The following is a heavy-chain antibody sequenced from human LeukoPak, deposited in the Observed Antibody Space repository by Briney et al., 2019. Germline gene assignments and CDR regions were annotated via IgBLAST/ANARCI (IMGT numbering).Heavy chain of an antibody. CDR2: IKQDGSEK. Sequence: QTGGSLRLSCAASGFTFSSYWMSWVRQAPGKGLEWVANIKQDGSEKYYMDSVEGRFTISRDNAKNSLYLQMYSLRPEDTAVYYCARDKGYNSAYWGRGTLVTVSS. CDR1: GFTFSSYW. V-gene: IGHV3-7*01. D-gene: IGHD5-24*01. CDR3: ARDKGYNSAY. J-gene: IGHJ4*02.